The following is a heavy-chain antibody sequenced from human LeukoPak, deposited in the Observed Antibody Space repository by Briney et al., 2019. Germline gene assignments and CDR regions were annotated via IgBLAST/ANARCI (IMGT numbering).Heavy chain of an antibody. D-gene: IGHD6-19*01. J-gene: IGHJ4*02. CDR1: GFTFSDYT. V-gene: IGHV3-7*01. CDR3: TRDEGVTVITYRFDY. CDR2: IKGDGSDK. Sequence: GGSLRLSCAASGFTFSDYTTSWVRQAPGKGLEWLGNIKGDGSDKYYVDSVKGRFTISRDNVKNSLYLEMNSLRAEDTAVYYCTRDEGVTVITYRFDYWGQGTLVIVSS.